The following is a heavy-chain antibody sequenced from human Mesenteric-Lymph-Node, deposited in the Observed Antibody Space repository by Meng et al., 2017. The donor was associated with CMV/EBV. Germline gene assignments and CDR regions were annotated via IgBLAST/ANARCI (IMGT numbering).Heavy chain of an antibody. V-gene: IGHV3-20*04. CDR3: ATAGNYYFGN. CDR1: GFTFDDYG. CDR2: INWNGDTT. J-gene: IGHJ4*02. Sequence: GESLKISCAASGFTFDDYGMSWVRQAPGKGLEWVSAINWNGDTTGYADSVKGRFTISRDNAKNTLYLQMNSLRDEDTAFYYCATAGNYYFGNWGQGTLVTVSS. D-gene: IGHD1-14*01.